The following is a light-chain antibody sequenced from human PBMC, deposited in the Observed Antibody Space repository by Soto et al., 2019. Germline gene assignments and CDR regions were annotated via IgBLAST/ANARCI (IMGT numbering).Light chain of an antibody. CDR2: DAS. CDR3: QQRSNWPLT. CDR1: QSVSSS. J-gene: IGKJ4*01. V-gene: IGKV3-11*01. Sequence: DIVLTQSPATLSLSPGETVTLSCRANQSVSSSLAWYQQKPRQPHRLLIYDASNRATGIPARFNGSGSGTDFTLTVISLEHEDVAVYYCQQRSNWPLTFGGGNKVEIK.